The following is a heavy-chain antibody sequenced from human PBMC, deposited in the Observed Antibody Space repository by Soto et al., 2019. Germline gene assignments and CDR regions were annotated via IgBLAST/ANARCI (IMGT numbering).Heavy chain of an antibody. CDR2: ISYDGSNK. J-gene: IGHJ4*02. D-gene: IGHD5-12*01. V-gene: IGHV3-30*18. CDR1: VFTFISYG. Sequence: GWSLRLSCASSVFTFISYGMHWVRQAPGKGLEWVAVISYDGSNKYYADSVKGRFTISRDNSKNTLYLQMNSLRAEDTAVYYCAKTHSGEFDYWGQGTLVTVSS. CDR3: AKTHSGEFDY.